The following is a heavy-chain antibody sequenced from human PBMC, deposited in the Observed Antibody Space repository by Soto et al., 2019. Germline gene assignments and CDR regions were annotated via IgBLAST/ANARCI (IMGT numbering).Heavy chain of an antibody. CDR2: IYYSGST. CDR1: GGSISSGGYY. Sequence: ASETLSLTCTVSGGSISSGGYYWSWIRQHPGKGLEWIGYIYYSGSTYYNPSLKSRVTISVDTSKNQFSLKLSSVTAADTAVYYCARRYGGYYYYMDVWGKGTTVTVSS. V-gene: IGHV4-31*03. D-gene: IGHD3-10*01. CDR3: ARRYGGYYYYMDV. J-gene: IGHJ6*03.